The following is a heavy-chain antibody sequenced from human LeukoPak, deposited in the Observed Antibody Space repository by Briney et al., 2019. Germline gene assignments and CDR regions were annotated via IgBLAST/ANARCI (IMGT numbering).Heavy chain of an antibody. D-gene: IGHD3-10*01. J-gene: IGHJ4*02. CDR1: GGSFSGYY. CDR2: INHSGST. V-gene: IGHV4-34*01. Sequence: SETLSLTCAVYGGSFSGYYWSWIRQPPGEGLEWIGEINHSGSTNYNPSLKSRVTISVDTSKNQFSLKLSCVTAADTAVYYCASSGSYYPALDYWGQGTLVTVSS. CDR3: ASSGSYYPALDY.